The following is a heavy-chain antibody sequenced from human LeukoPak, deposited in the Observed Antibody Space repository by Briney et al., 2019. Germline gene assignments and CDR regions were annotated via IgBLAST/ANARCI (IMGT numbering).Heavy chain of an antibody. J-gene: IGHJ4*02. CDR1: GGSFSGYY. CDR3: ARARGQLLGKRFDY. Sequence: PSETLSLTCAVDGGSFSGYYWSWIRQPPGKGLEWIGEINHSGSTNYNPSLKSRVTISVDTSKNQFSLKLSSLTAADTAGYYCARARGQLLGKRFDYWGQGTLVTVSS. V-gene: IGHV4-34*01. D-gene: IGHD2-2*01. CDR2: INHSGST.